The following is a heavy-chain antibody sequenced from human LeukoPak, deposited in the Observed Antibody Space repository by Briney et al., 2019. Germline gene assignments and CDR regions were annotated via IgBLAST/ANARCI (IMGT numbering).Heavy chain of an antibody. D-gene: IGHD5-18*01. CDR1: GFTFSSYW. CDR2: IKEDGSEK. CDR3: ARDPGDRAIDRWFDP. J-gene: IGHJ5*02. V-gene: IGHV3-7*03. Sequence: QSGGSLRLSWGASGFTFSSYWMSWVRQAPGKGLEWVANIKEDGSEKYYVDSVKGRFIISRDNAKNSLYLHMNDLGAEDTAVYYCARDPGDRAIDRWFDPWGQGTLVIVSP.